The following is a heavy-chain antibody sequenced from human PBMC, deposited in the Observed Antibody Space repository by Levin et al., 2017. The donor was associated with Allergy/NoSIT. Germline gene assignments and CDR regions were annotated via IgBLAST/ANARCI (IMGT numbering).Heavy chain of an antibody. V-gene: IGHV4-30-2*01. Sequence: RASETLSLTCAVSGGSISSGVYSWSWIRQPPGKGLEWIGYVSPSGSSDYNPSLKSRVTISVDRSKNQFSLKLRSVTAADTAVYFCATYMVLGLGGFDSWGQGTLVTVSS. J-gene: IGHJ4*02. CDR2: VSPSGSS. D-gene: IGHD3-10*01. CDR1: GGSISSGVYS. CDR3: ATYMVLGLGGFDS.